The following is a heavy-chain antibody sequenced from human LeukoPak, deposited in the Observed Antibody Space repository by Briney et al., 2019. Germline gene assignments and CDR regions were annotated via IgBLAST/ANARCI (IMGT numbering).Heavy chain of an antibody. V-gene: IGHV1-8*01. Sequence: WASLKVSCKASGYTFTSYDINWVRQATGQGLEWMGWMNPNSGNTGYAQKFQGRVTMTRNTSISTAYMELSSLRSEDTAVYYCARGAAVVTMISPPGGNWFDPWGQGTLVTVSS. D-gene: IGHD3-22*01. J-gene: IGHJ5*02. CDR1: GYTFTSYD. CDR2: MNPNSGNT. CDR3: ARGAAVVTMISPPGGNWFDP.